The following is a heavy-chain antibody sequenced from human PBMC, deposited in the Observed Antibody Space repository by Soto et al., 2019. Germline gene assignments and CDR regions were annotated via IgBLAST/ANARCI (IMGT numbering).Heavy chain of an antibody. V-gene: IGHV4-59*11. CDR2: IHYSGST. J-gene: IGHJ4*02. CDR3: TKYRRTDAEEYSFDY. Sequence: PSQTLSLTCTVSGGSLSGPYWSWIRQTPRKLLEWVGYIHYSGSTNYNPSLNSRVTMSVDSAKNQFSLQLSSVTAADTAVYFCTKYRRTDAEEYSFDYWGQGALVTVSS. CDR1: GGSLSGPY. D-gene: IGHD2-2*01.